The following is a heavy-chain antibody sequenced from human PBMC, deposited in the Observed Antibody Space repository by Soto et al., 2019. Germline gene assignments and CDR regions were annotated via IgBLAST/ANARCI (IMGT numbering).Heavy chain of an antibody. CDR3: ARYYGDYPGYFDY. V-gene: IGHV3-23*01. J-gene: IGHJ4*02. Sequence: EVQLLESGGGLVQPGGSLRLSCAASGFTFSSYAMSWVRQAPGKGLEWVSAISGSGGSTYYADSVTGRFTISRDNSKNTLYLQMDSLGAVEMAVYYFARYYGDYPGYFDYWGQGTLVPVSS. CDR2: ISGSGGST. D-gene: IGHD4-17*01. CDR1: GFTFSSYA.